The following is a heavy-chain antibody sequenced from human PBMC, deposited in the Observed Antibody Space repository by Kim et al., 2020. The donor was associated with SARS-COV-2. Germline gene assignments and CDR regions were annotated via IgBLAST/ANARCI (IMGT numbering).Heavy chain of an antibody. V-gene: IGHV3-23*01. J-gene: IGHJ6*03. D-gene: IGHD1-26*01. Sequence: GGSLRLSCAASGFTFSSFAMSWVRQAPGKGLEWVSIITGSGDSTYYADSVKGRFTISRDNSKNTLYLQMNSLRAEDTAVYYCAKGGGSSFYYYMDVWGKGTTVTVSS. CDR3: AKGGGSSFYYYMDV. CDR2: ITGSGDST. CDR1: GFTFSSFA.